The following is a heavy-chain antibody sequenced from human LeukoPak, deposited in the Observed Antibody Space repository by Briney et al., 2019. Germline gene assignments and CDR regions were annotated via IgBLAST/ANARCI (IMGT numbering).Heavy chain of an antibody. CDR1: GFTFSSHW. CDR2: INSDGSNT. J-gene: IGHJ4*02. V-gene: IGHV3-74*01. Sequence: GGSLRLSCAASGFTFSSHWMHWVRQAPGKGLVWVSGINSDGSNTNYADSVKGRFTISRDNAKNTLYLQMNSLRAEDTAVYYCARGRLRGDFDYWGQGTLVTVSS. CDR3: ARGRLRGDFDY. D-gene: IGHD2-21*01.